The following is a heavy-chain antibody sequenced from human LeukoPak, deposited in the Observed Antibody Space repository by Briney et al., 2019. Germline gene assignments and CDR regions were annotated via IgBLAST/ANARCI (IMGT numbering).Heavy chain of an antibody. CDR1: GFSLSTRGVG. V-gene: IGHV2-5*01. D-gene: IGHD7-27*01. CDR2: IYWHDDK. J-gene: IGHJ3*02. Sequence: VSGPTLLHPPPTLTLTCTFSGFSLSTRGVGVGWIRQPLGKALDRLTLIYWHDDKPYRPSLKCRLTITKDTSQNQVVLTMTTMDPVDTATYYCAHRQVWGKAFDIWGEGTMVTASS. CDR3: AHRQVWGKAFDI.